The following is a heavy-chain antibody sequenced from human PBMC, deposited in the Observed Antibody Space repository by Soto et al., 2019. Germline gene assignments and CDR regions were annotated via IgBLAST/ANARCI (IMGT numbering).Heavy chain of an antibody. CDR1: GFTSSSYG. V-gene: IGHV3-33*01. Sequence: GGSLRLSCAASGFTSSSYGMHWVRQAPGKGLEWVAVIWYDGSNKYYADSVKGRFTISRDNSKNTLYLQMNSLRAEDTAVYYCARDIAAAGTHYYYYGMDVWGQGTTVTVSS. D-gene: IGHD6-13*01. CDR2: IWYDGSNK. CDR3: ARDIAAAGTHYYYYGMDV. J-gene: IGHJ6*02.